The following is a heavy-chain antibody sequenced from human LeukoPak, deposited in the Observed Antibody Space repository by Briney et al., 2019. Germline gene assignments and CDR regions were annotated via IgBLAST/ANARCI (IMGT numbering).Heavy chain of an antibody. Sequence: PSETLSLTCAVSGGSISSGGYSWSWIRQPPGKGLEWIGYIYHSGSTYYNPPLKSRVTISVDRSKNQFSLKLSSVAAADTAVYYCARSLTVTSADWFDPWGQGTLVTVSS. CDR2: IYHSGST. J-gene: IGHJ5*02. CDR1: GGSISSGGYS. V-gene: IGHV4-30-2*01. CDR3: ARSLTVTSADWFDP. D-gene: IGHD4-17*01.